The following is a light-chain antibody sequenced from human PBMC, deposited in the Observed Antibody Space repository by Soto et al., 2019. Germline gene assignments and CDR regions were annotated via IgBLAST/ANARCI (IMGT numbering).Light chain of an antibody. J-gene: IGKJ5*01. V-gene: IGKV1-39*01. CDR1: HNIDTY. CDR2: AAS. CDR3: QQTYSLPPDIT. Sequence: QMTQSPSSLSASVGDRVTITCRASHNIDTYLNWYQQKPGKAPILLIYAASSLQSGVPSRFSGSGSGTHFTLTISNLQPEDFATYYCQQTYSLPPDITFGQGTRLDIK.